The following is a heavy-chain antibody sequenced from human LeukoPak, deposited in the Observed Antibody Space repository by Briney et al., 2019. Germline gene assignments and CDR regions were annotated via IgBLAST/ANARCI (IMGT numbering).Heavy chain of an antibody. CDR2: IKQNGRKK. CDR3: AKAGLYGFDY. Sequence: PGGSLRLSCAASGFTFSSYCMSWVRQAPGKGLDWVANIKQNGRKKYHVDSGKGRFTISRDNAQTSLYLQMHSLRAEDMALYYCAKAGLYGFDYWGQRPLLTVSS. J-gene: IGHJ4*02. V-gene: IGHV3-7*01. D-gene: IGHD2-2*02. CDR1: GFTFSSYC.